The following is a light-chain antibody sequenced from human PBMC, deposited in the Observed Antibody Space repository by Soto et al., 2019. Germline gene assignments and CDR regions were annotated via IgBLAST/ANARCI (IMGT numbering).Light chain of an antibody. J-gene: IGKJ5*01. V-gene: IGKV1-9*01. Sequence: DIQLTQSPSLLSASVGDRVAITCRASHDISTYLAWYQQKPGKAPKLMIYEASTLQSGVPSRFSGSGSGTDFTLTISCLQSEDFATYYCQQYYSYPITFGQGTRLEIK. CDR3: QQYYSYPIT. CDR2: EAS. CDR1: HDISTY.